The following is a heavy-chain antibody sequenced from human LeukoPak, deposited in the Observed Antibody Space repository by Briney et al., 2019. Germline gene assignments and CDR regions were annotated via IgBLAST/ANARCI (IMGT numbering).Heavy chain of an antibody. V-gene: IGHV4-39*07. J-gene: IGHJ4*02. CDR1: GGSISSSSYY. Sequence: PSETLSLTCTVSGGSISSSSYYWGWIRQPPGKGLEWIGSIYYSGSTYYNPSLKSRVTISVDTSKNQFSLKLRSVTAADTAVYYCARAADYYDRSGYFLDFWGQGTLVTVSS. CDR3: ARAADYYDRSGYFLDF. D-gene: IGHD3-22*01. CDR2: IYYSGST.